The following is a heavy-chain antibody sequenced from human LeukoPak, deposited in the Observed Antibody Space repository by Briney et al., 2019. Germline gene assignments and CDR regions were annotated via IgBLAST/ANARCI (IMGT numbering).Heavy chain of an antibody. CDR2: IYSGGAT. D-gene: IGHD4-17*01. Sequence: PGRSLRLSCAASGFTVSSNYMSWVRQAPGKGLEWVSVIYSGGATYYADSVKGRFTISRDNSKNTLYLQMNSLRVEDTAVYYCASPPSTVTTYLDYWGQGTLVTVSS. V-gene: IGHV3-66*01. CDR1: GFTVSSNY. J-gene: IGHJ4*02. CDR3: ASPPSTVTTYLDY.